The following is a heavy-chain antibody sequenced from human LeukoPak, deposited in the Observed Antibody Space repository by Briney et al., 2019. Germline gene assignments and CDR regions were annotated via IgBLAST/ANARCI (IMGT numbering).Heavy chain of an antibody. CDR1: GYTFTYYP. D-gene: IGHD3-16*01. Sequence: ASVKVSCKASGYTFTYYPMHWVRQAPGQGLEWVGWINTNTGNATSAQGFTGRFVFSVDTSVTTAYLQINSLKADDTAVYYCARDPRGGFYSYYMDVWGKGTTVTVSS. CDR2: INTNTGNA. V-gene: IGHV7-4-1*02. J-gene: IGHJ6*03. CDR3: ARDPRGGFYSYYMDV.